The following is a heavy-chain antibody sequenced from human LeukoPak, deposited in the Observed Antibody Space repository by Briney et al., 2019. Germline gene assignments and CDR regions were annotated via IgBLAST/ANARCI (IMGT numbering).Heavy chain of an antibody. V-gene: IGHV3-7*03. CDR2: IKEDGSLK. CDR1: GFIFDEYG. CDR3: AKVSESNYDILTGYYTPYYFDY. J-gene: IGHJ4*02. Sequence: GGSLRLSCAASGFIFDEYGMSWVRQTPGKGLEWVANIKEDGSLKNYVDSVEGRFTISRDNSKNILYLQMNSLRADDTAVYYCAKVSESNYDILTGYYTPYYFDYWGQGTLVTVSS. D-gene: IGHD3-9*01.